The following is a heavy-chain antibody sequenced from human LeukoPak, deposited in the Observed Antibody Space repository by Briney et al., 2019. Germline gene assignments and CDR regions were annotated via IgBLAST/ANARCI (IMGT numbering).Heavy chain of an antibody. CDR2: ISGSGGST. CDR3: AKEGGSYYYGSGSHVTDDY. J-gene: IGHJ4*02. V-gene: IGHV3-23*01. Sequence: GGSLRLSCAASGFTFSSYAMSWVRQAPGKGLEWVSAISGSGGSTYYADSVKGRFTISRDNSKNTLYLQMNSLRAEDTAVHYCAKEGGSYYYGSGSHVTDDYWGQGTLVTVSS. CDR1: GFTFSSYA. D-gene: IGHD3-10*01.